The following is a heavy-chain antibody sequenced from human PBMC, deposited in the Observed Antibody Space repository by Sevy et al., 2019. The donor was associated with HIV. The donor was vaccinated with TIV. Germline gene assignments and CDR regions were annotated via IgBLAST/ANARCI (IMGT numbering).Heavy chain of an antibody. Sequence: SETLSLTCTVSGGSISSGNYYWSWIRQPAGKGLEWIGRIYTRGGTNYNPSLKSRVTISLDTSKNQFSLKLSSVTAADTAVYYCARESGDCSSTSCYEGVFDYWGQGTLVTVSS. V-gene: IGHV4-61*02. CDR3: ARESGDCSSTSCYEGVFDY. CDR2: IYTRGGT. CDR1: GGSISSGNYY. D-gene: IGHD2-2*01. J-gene: IGHJ4*02.